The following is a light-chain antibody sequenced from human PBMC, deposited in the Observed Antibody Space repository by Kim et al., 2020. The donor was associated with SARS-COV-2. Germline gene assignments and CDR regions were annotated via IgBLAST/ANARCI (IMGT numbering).Light chain of an antibody. V-gene: IGLV3-21*04. Sequence: SYELTQPPSVSVAPGKTARITCGGNNIGSKSVHWYQQKPGQAPVLVIYYDSDRPSGIPERFSGYNSGNTATLTISRVEAGDEADYYCQVWDSSSDHRVVGGGTQLTVL. CDR2: YDS. CDR1: NIGSKS. J-gene: IGLJ2*01. CDR3: QVWDSSSDHRV.